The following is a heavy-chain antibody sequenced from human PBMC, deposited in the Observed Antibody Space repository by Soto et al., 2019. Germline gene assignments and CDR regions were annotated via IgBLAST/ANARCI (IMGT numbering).Heavy chain of an antibody. J-gene: IGHJ4*02. V-gene: IGHV3-9*01. Sequence: EVQLVESGGGLVQPGRSLRLSCVASGFAFDDYAMHWVRQAPGKGLEWVSGISWKGATVDYSDSVKGRFTISRDNAKRSLFLLMNSLRTDDSALYYCVKARYSQSRNYFDHWGQGTLVTVSS. CDR2: ISWKGATV. D-gene: IGHD4-4*01. CDR1: GFAFDDYA. CDR3: VKARYSQSRNYFDH.